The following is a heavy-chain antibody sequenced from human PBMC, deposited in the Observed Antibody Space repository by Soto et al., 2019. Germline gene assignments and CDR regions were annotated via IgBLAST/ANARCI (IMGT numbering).Heavy chain of an antibody. CDR1: GFTFTGFAFSTHT. Sequence: EVQLVESGGGLVKPGGSLRLSCAASGFTFTGFAFSTHTMNWVRQAPGKGLEWVSSISSSSSDIYYADSVKGRFTISRDNAKNALYLQMNSLRAEDTAVYYCSRTGATWYFDYWGQGTLVTVSS. D-gene: IGHD1-1*01. CDR2: ISSSSSDI. V-gene: IGHV3-21*01. CDR3: SRTGATWYFDY. J-gene: IGHJ4*02.